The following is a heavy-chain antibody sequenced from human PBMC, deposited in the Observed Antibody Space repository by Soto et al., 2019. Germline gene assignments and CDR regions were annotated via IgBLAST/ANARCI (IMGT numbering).Heavy chain of an antibody. CDR3: ERGGRISGVY. D-gene: IGHD1-26*01. CDR2: MNPNSGNT. Sequence: QVQLVQSGAEVKKPGASVKVSCKASGYTFTSYDINWVRQATGQGLEWMGWMNPNSGNTGYVQKLQGRVTMTRNTSTSAAYMELSRWRSEDTAVYYCERGGRISGVYWGQGTLVTVSS. CDR1: GYTFTSYD. J-gene: IGHJ4*02. V-gene: IGHV1-8*01.